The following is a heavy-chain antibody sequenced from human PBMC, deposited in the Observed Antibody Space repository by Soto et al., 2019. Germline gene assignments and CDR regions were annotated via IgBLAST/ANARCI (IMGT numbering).Heavy chain of an antibody. CDR1: GFTFSSYW. CDR2: INSDGSST. V-gene: IGHV3-74*01. D-gene: IGHD6-6*01. J-gene: IGHJ6*02. Sequence: EVQLVESGGGLVQPGGSLRLSCAASGFTFSSYWMHWVRQAPGKGLVWVSRINSDGSSTNYADSVKGRFTISRDNARNTMFLQMETLRAEDTAVYYCTISGSSPYYYGMDVWGQVTTVNVSS. CDR3: TISGSSPYYYGMDV.